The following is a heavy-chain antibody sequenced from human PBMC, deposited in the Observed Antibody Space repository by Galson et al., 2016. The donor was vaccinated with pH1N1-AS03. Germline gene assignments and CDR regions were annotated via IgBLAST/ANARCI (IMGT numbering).Heavy chain of an antibody. J-gene: IGHJ6*02. CDR1: GFTFSSFG. V-gene: IGHV3-30*18. CDR3: TKDLPTRYGMDV. CDR2: ISPDGSKI. Sequence: SLRLSCAASGFTFSSFGLHWVRQAPGKGRDWVAHISPDGSKIYYADSVRGQFTISRDNVKSTLYLQLNSLRGEDTAVYYCTKDLPTRYGMDVWGQGTTVTVSS.